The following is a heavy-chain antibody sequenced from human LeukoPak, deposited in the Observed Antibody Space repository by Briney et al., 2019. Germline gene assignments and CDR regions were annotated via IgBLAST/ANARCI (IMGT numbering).Heavy chain of an antibody. V-gene: IGHV1-2*02. J-gene: IGHJ5*02. D-gene: IGHD3-22*01. CDR2: INLNSET. CDR1: EYTFTGYY. Sequence: SVKVSCKASEYTFTGYYLHWVRQAPGQGLGWMGWINLNSETNYAQKFEGRVTMTTDTSISTAYMELSRLRSDDTAVYYCARERDSSGYSPLDPWGQGTLVTVSS. CDR3: ARERDSSGYSPLDP.